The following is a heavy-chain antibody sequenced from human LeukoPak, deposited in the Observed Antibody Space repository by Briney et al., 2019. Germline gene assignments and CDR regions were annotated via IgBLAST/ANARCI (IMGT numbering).Heavy chain of an antibody. V-gene: IGHV3-48*02. J-gene: IGHJ4*02. CDR2: ITYTSGTL. D-gene: IGHD4-23*01. CDR3: ARDLEVPGGNRLFDY. Sequence: PGGSLRLSCAASGFTFSSYSMNWVRQAPGKGLEWISYITYTSGTLYYAASVKGRFTISRDNAKNSLYLQMSCLRDEDTAVYYCARDLEVPGGNRLFDYWGQGTLVTVSS. CDR1: GFTFSSYS.